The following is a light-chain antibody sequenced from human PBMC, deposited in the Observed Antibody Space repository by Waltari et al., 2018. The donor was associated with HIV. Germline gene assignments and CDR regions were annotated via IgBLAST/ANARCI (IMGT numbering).Light chain of an antibody. CDR1: SSNIGAGYD. CDR2: GKT. V-gene: IGLV1-40*01. J-gene: IGLJ2*01. Sequence: QSVLTQPPSVSGAPGQRVTISCTGSSSNIGAGYDVHWYQQLPGTAPKLLIYGKTNRPSGVPDRFSGSKSGTSASLAITGLQAEDEADYYCQSLRVFGGGTKLTVL. CDR3: QSLRV.